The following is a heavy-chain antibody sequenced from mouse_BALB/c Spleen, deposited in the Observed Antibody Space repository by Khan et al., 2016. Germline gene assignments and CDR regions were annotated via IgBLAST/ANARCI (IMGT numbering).Heavy chain of an antibody. J-gene: IGHJ2*01. CDR3: ARIDYGYGYFDY. V-gene: IGHV1-9*01. D-gene: IGHD1-2*01. CDR2: ILPGSGST. CDR1: GYTFSSYW. Sequence: QVRLQQSGAELMKPGASVKISCKATGYTFSSYWIEWVKQRPGHGLEWIGEILPGSGSTNYNEKFKGKATFTADTSSNTAYMQLSSLTSEDSAVYYCARIDYGYGYFDYWGQGTTLTVSS.